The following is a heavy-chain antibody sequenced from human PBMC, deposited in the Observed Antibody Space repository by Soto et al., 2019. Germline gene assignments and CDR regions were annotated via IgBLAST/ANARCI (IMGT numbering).Heavy chain of an antibody. D-gene: IGHD3-16*01. V-gene: IGHV2-5*02. Sequence: QITLKESGPTLVKPTQTLTLTCTFSGFSLSASGVGVGWIRQPPGKALEWLAIIYWDDAKHYSPSLKSSLTHAKDTSKTRAVLTMTHIDPVGTAKNYLSLKGGEDRILDYWGQGTLVTVSS. CDR2: IYWDDAK. CDR1: GFSLSASGVG. CDR3: SLKGGEDRILDY. J-gene: IGHJ4*02.